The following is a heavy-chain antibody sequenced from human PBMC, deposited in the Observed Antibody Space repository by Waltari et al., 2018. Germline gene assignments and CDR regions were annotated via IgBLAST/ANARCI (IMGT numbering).Heavy chain of an antibody. CDR1: GFAISGYW. V-gene: IGHV3-74*01. CDR3: ARGVTGTYDCFDP. Sequence: EVQLVESGGGLVQPGGSLRLSCAASGFAISGYWMHWVRQTPGKGLVWVSRISSDGTATNYADSVKGRFTISRDNAKNTVYLQMNSLRAEDTGVYFCARGVTGTYDCFDPWGQGTLVTVSS. J-gene: IGHJ5*02. CDR2: ISSDGTAT. D-gene: IGHD1-26*01.